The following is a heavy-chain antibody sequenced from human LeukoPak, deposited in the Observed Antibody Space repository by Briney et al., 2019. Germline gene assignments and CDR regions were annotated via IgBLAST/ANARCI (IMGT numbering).Heavy chain of an antibody. CDR2: ITNSGTTI. CDR3: ARDGHYDILTGYFQD. CDR1: GFTFTDYY. V-gene: IGHV3-11*01. D-gene: IGHD3-9*01. Sequence: GGSLRLSCAASGFTFTDYYMSWIRQAPGKGLEWVSYITNSGTTIYYADSVKGRFTISRDNAKNSLYLQMNSLSAEDTAVYYCARDGHYDILTGYFQDWGQGTLVTVSS. J-gene: IGHJ1*01.